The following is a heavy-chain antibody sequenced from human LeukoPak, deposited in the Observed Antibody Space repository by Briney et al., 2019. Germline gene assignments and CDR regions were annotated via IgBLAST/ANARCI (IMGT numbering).Heavy chain of an antibody. Sequence: SETLSLTCTVSGGSISSSSYYWGWIRQPPGKGLEWIGSIYYSGSTYYNPSLKSRVTISVDTSKNQFSLKLSSVTAADTAVYYCARVIGFWSGSSLFDYWGQGTLVTVSS. V-gene: IGHV4-39*01. CDR3: ARVIGFWSGSSLFDY. J-gene: IGHJ4*02. D-gene: IGHD3-3*01. CDR1: GGSISSSSYY. CDR2: IYYSGST.